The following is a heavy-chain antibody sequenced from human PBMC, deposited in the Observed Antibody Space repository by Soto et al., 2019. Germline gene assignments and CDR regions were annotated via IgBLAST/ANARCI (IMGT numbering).Heavy chain of an antibody. J-gene: IGHJ3*01. CDR1: GFTFSDYE. V-gene: IGHV3-48*03. Sequence: PGGSLRLSCAASGFTFSDYEMDWVRQAPGKGLEWVAYVSASGGTIFYADSVKGRFIISRDNAESSLSLQMNSLRGDDTAVYYCTKEKSVVDSGYDAFDVWGQGTMVTVS. CDR2: VSASGGTI. CDR3: TKEKSVVDSGYDAFDV. D-gene: IGHD5-12*01.